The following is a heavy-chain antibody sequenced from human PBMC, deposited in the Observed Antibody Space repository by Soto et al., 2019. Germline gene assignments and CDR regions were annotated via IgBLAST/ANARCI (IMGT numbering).Heavy chain of an antibody. D-gene: IGHD2-15*01. V-gene: IGHV3-23*01. CDR3: AKRQRDIVVVVAATEYYYGMDV. CDR1: GFTFSSYA. Sequence: EVQLLESGGGLVQPGGSLRLSCAASGFTFSSYAMSWVRQAPGTGLEWVSAISGSGGSAYYAVSGKGRFNISRDNSKNTLYLQMNSLRAEDTAVYYCAKRQRDIVVVVAATEYYYGMDVWGQGTTVTVSS. CDR2: ISGSGGSA. J-gene: IGHJ6*02.